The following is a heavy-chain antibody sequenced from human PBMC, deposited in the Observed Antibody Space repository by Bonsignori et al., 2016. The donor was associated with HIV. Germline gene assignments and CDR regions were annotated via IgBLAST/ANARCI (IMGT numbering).Heavy chain of an antibody. CDR2: IYWDDDK. J-gene: IGHJ4*02. D-gene: IGHD3-3*01. CDR3: ASLDRTTIFGVVKSMGFDY. CDR1: GFSLSTSGVG. Sequence: SGPTLGEPTQTLTLTCTFSGFSLSTSGVGVGWIRQPPGKALEWLALIYWDDDKRYSPSLKSRLTITKDTSKNQVVLTMTNMDPVDTATYYCASLDRTTIFGVVKSMGFDYWGQGTLVTVSS. V-gene: IGHV2-5*02.